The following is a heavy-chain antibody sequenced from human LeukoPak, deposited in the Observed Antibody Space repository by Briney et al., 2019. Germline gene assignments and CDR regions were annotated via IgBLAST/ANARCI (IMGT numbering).Heavy chain of an antibody. Sequence: SETLSLTCAVYGGSFSGYYWSWIRQPPGKGLEWIGEINHSGSTNYNPSLKSRVTISVDTSKNQFSLKLSSVTAADTAVYYCARLGDGSGYPDWGQGTLVTVSS. CDR2: INHSGST. CDR1: GGSFSGYY. D-gene: IGHD3-22*01. J-gene: IGHJ4*02. CDR3: ARLGDGSGYPD. V-gene: IGHV4-34*01.